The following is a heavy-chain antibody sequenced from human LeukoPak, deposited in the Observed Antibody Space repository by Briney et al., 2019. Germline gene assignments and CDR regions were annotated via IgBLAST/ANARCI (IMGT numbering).Heavy chain of an antibody. CDR1: GFTFSSYS. V-gene: IGHV3-21*01. D-gene: IGHD2-15*01. Sequence: SGGSLRLSCAASGFTFSSYSMNWVRQAPGKGLAWGSSISSSSSYIYYADSVKGRFTISRDNAKNSLYLQMNSLRAEDTAVYYCARDPYCSGGSCRVDYFDYWGQGTLVTVSS. J-gene: IGHJ4*02. CDR3: ARDPYCSGGSCRVDYFDY. CDR2: ISSSSSYI.